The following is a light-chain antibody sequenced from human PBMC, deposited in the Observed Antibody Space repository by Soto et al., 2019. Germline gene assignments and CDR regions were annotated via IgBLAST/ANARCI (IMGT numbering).Light chain of an antibody. J-gene: IGLJ2*01. CDR2: DVS. CDR3: CSYAGSYTHVV. Sequence: QSALTQPRSVSGSPGQSVTISCTGTSSDVGAYNCVSWYQQHPGKAPKLMIYDVSKRPSGVPDRFSGSKSGNTASLTISGLQAEDEGDYYCCSYAGSYTHVVFGGGTKLTVL. V-gene: IGLV2-11*01. CDR1: SSDVGAYNC.